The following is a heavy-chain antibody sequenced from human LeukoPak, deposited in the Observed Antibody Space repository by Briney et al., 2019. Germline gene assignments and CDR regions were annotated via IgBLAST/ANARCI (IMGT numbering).Heavy chain of an antibody. CDR1: GFTVSSNY. J-gene: IGHJ4*02. D-gene: IGHD3-10*01. V-gene: IGHV3-53*01. CDR2: IYTGGST. Sequence: GGSLRLSCAVSGFTVSSNYMSWVRQAPGKGLEWVSVIYTGGSTYSADSVKGRFTISRDNSKNTLYLQMNSLRAEDTAIYYCAKRRADYYGSGRGLNYFDYWGQGTLVTVSS. CDR3: AKRRADYYGSGRGLNYFDY.